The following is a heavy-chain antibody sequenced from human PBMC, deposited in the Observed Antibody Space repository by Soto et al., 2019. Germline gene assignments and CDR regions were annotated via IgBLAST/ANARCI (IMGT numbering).Heavy chain of an antibody. CDR3: ARAIAAAGTAWFDP. D-gene: IGHD6-13*01. CDR1: GDSVSSNSVA. J-gene: IGHJ5*02. V-gene: IGHV6-1*01. Sequence: PSQTLSLTCAISGDSVSSNSVAWHWIRQSSSRGLEWLGRTYYRSKWYNDYAVSVKGRMTINPDTSKNQFSLQLNTVTPEDTAVYYCARAIAAAGTAWFDPWGQGTLVTVS. CDR2: TYYRSKWYN.